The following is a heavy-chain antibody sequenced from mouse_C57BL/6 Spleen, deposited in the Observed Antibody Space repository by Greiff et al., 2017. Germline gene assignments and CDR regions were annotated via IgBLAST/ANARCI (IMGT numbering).Heavy chain of an antibody. V-gene: IGHV1-80*01. CDR1: GYAFSSYW. Sequence: QVQLQQSGAELVKPGASVKISCKASGYAFSSYWMNWVKQRPGKGLEWIGQIYPGDGDTNYNGKFKGKATLSADKSSRTAYMQLGSLTSEDSAVYFCALLLAMDYWGQGTSVTVSS. CDR2: IYPGDGDT. CDR3: ALLLAMDY. J-gene: IGHJ4*01. D-gene: IGHD1-1*01.